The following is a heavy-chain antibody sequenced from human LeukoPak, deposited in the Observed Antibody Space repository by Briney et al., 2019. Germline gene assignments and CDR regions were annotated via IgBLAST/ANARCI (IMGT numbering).Heavy chain of an antibody. J-gene: IGHJ4*02. CDR3: AKGSRGSYHY. D-gene: IGHD3-16*02. CDR1: GFTFNSDA. CDR2: ITDSGVDT. Sequence: GGSLRLSRAASGFTFNSDAMTWVRRAPEKGLEWVSSITDSGVDTYYADSVKGRFTISRDNSKNTLFLQMNSLRAEDTAVYYCAKGSRGSYHYWAQGTLVTVSS. V-gene: IGHV3-23*01.